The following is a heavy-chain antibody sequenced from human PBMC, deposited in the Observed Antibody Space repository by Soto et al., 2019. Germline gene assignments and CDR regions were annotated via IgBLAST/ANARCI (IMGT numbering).Heavy chain of an antibody. Sequence: EVQLLDSGGGLVQPGGSLRLSCAASGFTFSSYAMSCVRQAPGKGLEWVSAISGSGGSTYYADSVKGRFTISRDNSKNTLYLQINRLRAEDTAVYYCAKAGRITMVRGASFWFDPWGQGTLVTVSS. CDR2: ISGSGGST. J-gene: IGHJ5*02. CDR1: GFTFSSYA. V-gene: IGHV3-23*01. CDR3: AKAGRITMVRGASFWFDP. D-gene: IGHD3-10*01.